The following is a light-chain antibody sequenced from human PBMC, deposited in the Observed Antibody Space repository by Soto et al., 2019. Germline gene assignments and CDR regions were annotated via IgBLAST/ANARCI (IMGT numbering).Light chain of an antibody. J-gene: IGLJ1*01. CDR1: SSNIESNT. CDR3: AAWDDILNGYV. CDR2: SNY. Sequence: QSVLTQPPSASGTPGQRVTISCSGSSSNIESNTVTWYQQLPGTAPKLVIYSNYDRPSGVPQRFSGSTSGTSASLVISGIQYEDEDEYYCAAWDDILNGYVFGGGNKVTV. V-gene: IGLV1-44*01.